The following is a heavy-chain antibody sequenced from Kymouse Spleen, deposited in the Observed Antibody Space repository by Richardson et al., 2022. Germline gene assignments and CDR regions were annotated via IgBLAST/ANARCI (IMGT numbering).Heavy chain of an antibody. CDR3: ARDPPTVTTPFDY. CDR2: IWYDGSNK. J-gene: IGHJ4*02. V-gene: IGHV3-33*01. Sequence: QVQLVESGGGVVQPGRSLRLSCAASGFTFSSYGMHWVRQAPGKGLEWVAVIWYDGSNKYYADSVKGRFTISRDNSKNTLYLQMNSLRAEDTAVYYCARDPPTVTTPFDYWGQGTLVTVSS. CDR1: GFTFSSYG. D-gene: IGHD4-17*01.